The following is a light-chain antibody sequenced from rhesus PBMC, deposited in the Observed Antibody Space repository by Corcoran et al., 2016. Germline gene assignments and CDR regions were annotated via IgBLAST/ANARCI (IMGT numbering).Light chain of an antibody. V-gene: IGKV3-42*03. J-gene: IGKJ4*01. CDR2: ATS. Sequence: EIVLTQSPVTLSLSPGERATLTCRASQSVNSNLAWYQQKPGQAPRLLMYATSRRATGIADRFSGRGSGTDFSLTISSLEPEDFAVYYCQQYTNGLTFGGGTKVDIK. CDR1: QSVNSN. CDR3: QQYTNGLT.